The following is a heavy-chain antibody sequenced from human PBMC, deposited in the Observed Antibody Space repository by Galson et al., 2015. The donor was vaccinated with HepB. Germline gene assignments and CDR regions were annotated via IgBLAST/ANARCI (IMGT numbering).Heavy chain of an antibody. CDR1: GDSVSSNSAA. CDR3: SRFAAVGRDAFDV. CDR2: TYYRSKWFS. J-gene: IGHJ3*01. D-gene: IGHD4-23*01. Sequence: CAISGDSVSSNSAAWNWIRQSPSRGLEWLGRTYYRSKWFSDYAVFVKSRITINPDTSKNQFSLQLSSVTPEDTAMYFCSRFAAVGRDAFDVWGQGTMVTVSS. V-gene: IGHV6-1*01.